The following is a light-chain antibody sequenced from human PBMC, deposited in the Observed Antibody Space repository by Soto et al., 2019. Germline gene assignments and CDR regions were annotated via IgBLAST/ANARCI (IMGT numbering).Light chain of an antibody. J-gene: IGKJ4*01. Sequence: EIVLTQSPATLSWSTGERATLSWRASQSVSSSYLAWYQQKPGQAPRLVIYGASSRATGIPDRFSGSGYGTDFTLTISRLETEDFAVYYCQQYGSSPVTFGGGTKVDIK. V-gene: IGKV3-20*01. CDR1: QSVSSSY. CDR2: GAS. CDR3: QQYGSSPVT.